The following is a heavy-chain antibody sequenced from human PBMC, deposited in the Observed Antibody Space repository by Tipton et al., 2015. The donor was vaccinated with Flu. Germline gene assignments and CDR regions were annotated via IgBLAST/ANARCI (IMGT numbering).Heavy chain of an antibody. Sequence: TLSLTCAVYGGSFSGYYWSWIRQPPGKGQEWIGEITHSGGTNYNPSLKSRVTISGDTSKNQFSLTLSSVTAADTAVFYCVGRCSGGRCSHTFDIWGQGTMVTVSS. V-gene: IGHV4-34*01. CDR1: GGSFSGYY. CDR2: ITHSGGT. D-gene: IGHD2-15*01. CDR3: VGRCSGGRCSHTFDI. J-gene: IGHJ3*02.